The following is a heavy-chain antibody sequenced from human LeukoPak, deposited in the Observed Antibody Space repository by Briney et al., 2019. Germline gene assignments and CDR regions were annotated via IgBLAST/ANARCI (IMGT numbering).Heavy chain of an antibody. CDR1: GFTFSSYG. CDR2: IWYDGSNK. Sequence: GGSLRLSCAASGFTFSSYGMHWVRQAPGKGLEWVAVIWYDGSNKYYADSVKGRFTISRDNSKDTVFLQMNGLTVDDTAVYYCARLVGGTTGATDYWGQGSLVSVS. CDR3: ARLVGGTTGATDY. V-gene: IGHV3-33*01. D-gene: IGHD1-26*01. J-gene: IGHJ4*02.